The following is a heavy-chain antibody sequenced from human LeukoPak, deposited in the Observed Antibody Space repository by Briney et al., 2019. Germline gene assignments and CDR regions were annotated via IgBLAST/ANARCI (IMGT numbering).Heavy chain of an antibody. CDR3: ARVRPPRGPVDH. Sequence: SETLSLTCTVSGSSISSYYWSWIRQPPGKGLEWIGYIYYSGSTNYNPSLKSRVTISVDTSKNQFSLKLSSVTAADTAVYYCARVRPPRGPVDHWGQGTLVTVSS. CDR2: IYYSGST. CDR1: GSSISSYY. V-gene: IGHV4-59*01. J-gene: IGHJ4*02.